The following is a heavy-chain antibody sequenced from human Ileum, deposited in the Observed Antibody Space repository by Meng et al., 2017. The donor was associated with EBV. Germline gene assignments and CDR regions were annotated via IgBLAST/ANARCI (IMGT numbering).Heavy chain of an antibody. CDR2: MYPTGPT. CDR3: VRGGTYYLSY. CDR1: GVYCSSDYW. V-gene: IGHV4-4*02. D-gene: IGHD1-26*01. Sequence: QVPAQESGPGLAKPSESLSLTCALAGVYCSSDYWWSWVRQSPEKGLEWIGEMYPTGPTYYNPSLKGRVSISIDKSKNQLSLKLNSVTAADTAVYYCVRGGTYYLSYWGQGSLVTVSS. J-gene: IGHJ4*02.